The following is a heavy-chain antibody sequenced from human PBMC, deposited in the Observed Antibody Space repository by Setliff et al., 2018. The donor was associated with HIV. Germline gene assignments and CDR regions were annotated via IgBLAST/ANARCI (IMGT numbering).Heavy chain of an antibody. CDR3: ATRGYSYGYFDY. V-gene: IGHV1-69*02. Sequence: SVKVSCKASGYTFTSYYMHWVRQAPGQGLEWMGRIIPILGIANYAQKFQGRVTITADKSTSTAYMELSSLRSEDTAVYYCATRGYSYGYFDYWGQGTLVTVSS. CDR2: IIPILGIA. D-gene: IGHD5-18*01. CDR1: GYTFTSYY. J-gene: IGHJ4*02.